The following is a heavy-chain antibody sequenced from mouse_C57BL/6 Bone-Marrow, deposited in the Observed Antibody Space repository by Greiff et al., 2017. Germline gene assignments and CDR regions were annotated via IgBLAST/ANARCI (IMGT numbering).Heavy chain of an antibody. CDR2: IYPGDGDT. Sequence: QVQLQQSGAELVKPGASVKISCKASGYAFSSYWLNWVKQRPGKGLEWIGQIYPGDGDTNYNGKFKGKATLTADKSSSTAYMQLSSLTSEDSAVYFCARNTYTTVVATRYFDVWGTGTTVTVSS. CDR3: ARNTYTTVVATRYFDV. CDR1: GYAFSSYW. V-gene: IGHV1-80*01. D-gene: IGHD1-1*01. J-gene: IGHJ1*03.